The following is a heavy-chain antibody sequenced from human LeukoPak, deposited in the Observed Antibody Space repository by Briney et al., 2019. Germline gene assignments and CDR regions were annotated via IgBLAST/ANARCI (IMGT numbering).Heavy chain of an antibody. J-gene: IGHJ4*02. CDR2: IYYSGST. CDR1: GGSISSYY. CDR3: ASSLRFLEWNFDY. V-gene: IGHV4-59*01. Sequence: PSETLSLTCTVSGGSISSYYWSWIRQPPGKGLEWIGYIYYSGSTNYNPSLKSRVTISVDTSKNQFSLKLSSVTAADTAVYYCASSLRFLEWNFDYWGQGTLVTVSS. D-gene: IGHD3-3*01.